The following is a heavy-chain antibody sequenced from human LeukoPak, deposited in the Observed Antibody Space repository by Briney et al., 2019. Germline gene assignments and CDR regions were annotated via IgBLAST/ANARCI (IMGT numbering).Heavy chain of an antibody. D-gene: IGHD3-10*01. Sequence: ASVTVSCKASGYTFTSYGISWVRQAPGQGLEWMGWISAYNGNTNYAQKLQGRVTMTTDTSTSTAYMELRSLRSDDTAVYYCARDIPLLVLLWFGDVGYGMDVWGQGTTVTVSS. V-gene: IGHV1-18*01. CDR3: ARDIPLLVLLWFGDVGYGMDV. CDR1: GYTFTSYG. J-gene: IGHJ6*02. CDR2: ISAYNGNT.